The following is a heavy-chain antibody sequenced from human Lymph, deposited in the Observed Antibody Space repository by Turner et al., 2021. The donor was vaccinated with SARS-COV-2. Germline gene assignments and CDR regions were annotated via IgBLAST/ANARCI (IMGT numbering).Heavy chain of an antibody. CDR3: AKGDGYPPHGLLDP. D-gene: IGHD6-25*01. J-gene: IGHJ5*02. CDR1: GYTFTSYD. Sequence: QVQLVVSVAVVKKPGASVKVSCKASGYTFTSYDINWVRQATGQGLEWMGWMNPNSGYTGYAQKYQGRVTMTRNNSISTAYMEQNSLTSDDTAVYYCAKGDGYPPHGLLDPWGQGTLVTVSS. V-gene: IGHV1-8*01. CDR2: MNPNSGYT.